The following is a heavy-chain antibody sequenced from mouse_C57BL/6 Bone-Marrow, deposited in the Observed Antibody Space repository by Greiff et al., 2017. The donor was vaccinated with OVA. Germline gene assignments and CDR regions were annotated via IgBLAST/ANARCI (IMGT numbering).Heavy chain of an antibody. D-gene: IGHD1-1*01. CDR3: TGRGSRYYDC. CDR2: IDPEDGDT. V-gene: IGHV14-1*01. J-gene: IGHJ2*01. CDR1: GFNIKDYY. Sequence: EVQLQQSGAELVRPGASVKLSCTASGFNIKDYYMHWVKQRPEQGLEWIGRIDPEDGDTEYAPKFQGKATMTADTSSNPAYLQLSSLTSDGTAVYYCTGRGSRYYDCWGQGTTLTLSS.